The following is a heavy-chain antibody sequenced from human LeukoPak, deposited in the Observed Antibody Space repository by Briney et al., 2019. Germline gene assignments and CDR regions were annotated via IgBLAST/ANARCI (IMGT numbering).Heavy chain of an antibody. Sequence: SETLSLTCGVYGGSLSGYYWSWIRQPPGKGLEWIGEINHIGSTNYNPSLKSRVTISVDTSKNQFSLKLSSVTAADTAVYYCVPDMAGGSGSYYSVGYFDYWGQGTLVTVPS. D-gene: IGHD3-10*01. CDR1: GGSLSGYY. CDR3: VPDMAGGSGSYYSVGYFDY. CDR2: INHIGST. V-gene: IGHV4-34*01. J-gene: IGHJ4*02.